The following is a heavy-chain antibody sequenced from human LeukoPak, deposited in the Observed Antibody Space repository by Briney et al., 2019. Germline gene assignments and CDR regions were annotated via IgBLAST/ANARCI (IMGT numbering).Heavy chain of an antibody. D-gene: IGHD3-3*01. CDR1: GYSISSGYY. J-gene: IGHJ6*03. CDR3: VRRSGSGYYYMDV. V-gene: IGHV4-38-2*01. CDR2: VYHSGST. Sequence: SETLSLTCAVSGYSISSGYYWGWVRQPPGKGLEWIGSVYHSGSTFYNPSLNSRATISVDTSKNQFSLKLNSVTAADTAVYYCVRRSGSGYYYMDVWGKGTTLTVSS.